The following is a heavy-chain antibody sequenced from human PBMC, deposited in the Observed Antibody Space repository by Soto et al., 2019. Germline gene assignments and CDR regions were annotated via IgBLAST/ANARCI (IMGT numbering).Heavy chain of an antibody. CDR3: ARGDYYYYGLDV. CDR1: GFTFSDYS. CDR2: ISSSSSTM. Sequence: PGGSLRLSCAASGFTFSDYSMNWVRQAPGKGLEWLSSISSSSSTMYYADSVKGRFTISRDDAKNSLYLQMNSLRDEDTAVYYCARGDYYYYGLDVWGKGTTVTVSS. J-gene: IGHJ6*04. V-gene: IGHV3-48*02. D-gene: IGHD3-16*01.